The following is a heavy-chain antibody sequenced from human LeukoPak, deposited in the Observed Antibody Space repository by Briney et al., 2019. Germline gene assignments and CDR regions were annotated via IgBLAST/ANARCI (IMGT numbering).Heavy chain of an antibody. D-gene: IGHD2-21*01. V-gene: IGHV3-21*01. Sequence: GGSLRLSCAASGFTFSSNSMNWVRQAPGKGLEWVSSISSSSSYIYYADSVKGRFTISRDNAKSSLYLQMNSLRAEDTAVYYCARDKVVIDAFDTWGQGAMVTVSS. CDR1: GFTFSSNS. CDR2: ISSSSSYI. J-gene: IGHJ3*02. CDR3: ARDKVVIDAFDT.